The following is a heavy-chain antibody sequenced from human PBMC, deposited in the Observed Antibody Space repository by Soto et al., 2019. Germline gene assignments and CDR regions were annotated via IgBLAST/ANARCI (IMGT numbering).Heavy chain of an antibody. D-gene: IGHD6-19*01. CDR2: ISAYNGNT. V-gene: IGHV1-18*01. Sequence: GASVKVSCKASGYTFTSYGISWVRQAPGQGLEWMGWISAYNGNTNYAQKLQGRVTMTTDTSTSTAYMELRSLRSDDTAVYYCARDPGDIAVAGNTVPVPFDYWGQGTLVTVSS. CDR3: ARDPGDIAVAGNTVPVPFDY. CDR1: GYTFTSYG. J-gene: IGHJ4*02.